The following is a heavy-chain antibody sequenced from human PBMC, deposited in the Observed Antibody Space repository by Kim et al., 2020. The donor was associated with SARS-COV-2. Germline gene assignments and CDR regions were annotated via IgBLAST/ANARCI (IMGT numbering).Heavy chain of an antibody. CDR2: INGVGSSI. V-gene: IGHV3-74*01. CDR1: EFTFSSYW. Sequence: GGSLRLSCAASEFTFSSYWMHWVRQAPGKGLVWVSRINGVGSSITYADSVKGRFTISRDNARNALYLQMNSLRAEDTAVYYCARDPDYNGKSRMDVWGQGTTVPVSS. D-gene: IGHD4-4*01. J-gene: IGHJ6*02. CDR3: ARDPDYNGKSRMDV.